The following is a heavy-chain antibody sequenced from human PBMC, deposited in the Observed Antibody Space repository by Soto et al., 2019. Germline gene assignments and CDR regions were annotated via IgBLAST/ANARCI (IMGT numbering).Heavy chain of an antibody. CDR2: IYYSGST. D-gene: IGHD3-10*01. J-gene: IGHJ5*02. CDR1: GGSISSSSYY. CDR3: ARHRYGSGSYLGYNWFDP. V-gene: IGHV4-39*01. Sequence: QLQLQESGPGLVKPSETLSLTCTVSGGSISSSSYYWGWIRQPPGKGLEWIGSIYYSGSTYYNPSLKSRVTIPVDTSKNQFSLKLSSVTAADTAVYYCARHRYGSGSYLGYNWFDPWGQGTLVTVSS.